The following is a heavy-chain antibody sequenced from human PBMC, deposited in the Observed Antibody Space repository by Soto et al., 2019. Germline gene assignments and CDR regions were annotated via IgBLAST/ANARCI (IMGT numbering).Heavy chain of an antibody. CDR1: GFSISNYW. CDR3: ARDLTPELLPYSYDANDI. CDR2: IKEDGNEE. Sequence: EVQLVESGGGLVQPGGSLRLSCAASGFSISNYWMTWVRQAPGKGLEWVANIKEDGNEEYYVDSVKGRFTISRDNAKNSLYLQMNSLRAEDTAVYYCARDLTPELLPYSYDANDIWRQGTLVTVSS. J-gene: IGHJ3*02. D-gene: IGHD2-15*01. V-gene: IGHV3-7*01.